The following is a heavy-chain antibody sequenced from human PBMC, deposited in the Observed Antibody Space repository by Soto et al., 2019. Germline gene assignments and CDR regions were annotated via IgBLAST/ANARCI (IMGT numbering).Heavy chain of an antibody. D-gene: IGHD3-9*01. J-gene: IGHJ5*01. CDR2: IYHSGST. V-gene: IGHV4-4*02. Sequence: AGGSLRLSCAASGFTFSSYWMSWVRQPPGKGLEWIGEIYHSGSTNYNPSLKSRVTISVDKSKNQFSLNLDSVTAADTAMYYCAKKGYFDWSNWFDSWGQGTLVTVSS. CDR1: GFTFSSYW. CDR3: AKKGYFDWSNWFDS.